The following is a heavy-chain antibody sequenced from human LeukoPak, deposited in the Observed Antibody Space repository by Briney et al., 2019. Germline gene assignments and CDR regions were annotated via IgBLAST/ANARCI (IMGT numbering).Heavy chain of an antibody. Sequence: ASVKVSCKASGYTFTGYYMHWVRQAPGQGLEWMGWINPNSGGTNYAQKFQGRVTMTRNTSISTAYMELSGLRSEDTAVYYCARVNYDILTGYSHYYYYYYMDVWGKGTTVTISS. CDR3: ARVNYDILTGYSHYYYYYYMDV. J-gene: IGHJ6*03. D-gene: IGHD3-9*01. CDR2: INPNSGGT. V-gene: IGHV1-2*02. CDR1: GYTFTGYY.